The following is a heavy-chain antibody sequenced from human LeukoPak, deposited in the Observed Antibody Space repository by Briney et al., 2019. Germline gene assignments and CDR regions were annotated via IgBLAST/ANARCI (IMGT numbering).Heavy chain of an antibody. CDR2: IYHDESA. Sequence: KPSETLSLTCTVSGDSISSDYYWGWVRQPPGNGLEWGGSIYHDESAFYNPSLKYRVTISLDRPKKRFSLRLASVTAADTAIYYCATADTEDFFDYWGQGTLVTVSS. D-gene: IGHD3-16*01. CDR1: GDSISSDYY. V-gene: IGHV4-38-2*02. J-gene: IGHJ4*02. CDR3: ATADTEDFFDY.